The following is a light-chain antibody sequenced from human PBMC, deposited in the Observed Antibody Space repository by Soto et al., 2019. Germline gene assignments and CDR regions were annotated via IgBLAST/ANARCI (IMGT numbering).Light chain of an antibody. CDR1: SSDVGGYNY. CDR2: EVN. J-gene: IGLJ1*01. Sequence: QSALTQPPSASGSPGQSVAISCTGTSSDVGGYNYVSWYQQHPGKAPKLMIYEVNKRPSGVPDRFSGSKSGNTASLTVSGLQAEDEADYYCSSYAGSSKVCGTGTKVSVL. V-gene: IGLV2-8*01. CDR3: SSYAGSSKV.